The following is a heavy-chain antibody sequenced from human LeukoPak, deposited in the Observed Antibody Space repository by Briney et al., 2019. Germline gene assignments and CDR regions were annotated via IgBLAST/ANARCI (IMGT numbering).Heavy chain of an antibody. CDR3: AREDYGGNSGAAY. CDR2: IYYSGNT. Sequence: SQTLSLTCTVSGGSISSGDYYLSWIRQPPGKGLEWIGYIYYSGNTYYNPSLKSRVTISVDTSKNQFSLKLSSVTAADTAVYYCAREDYGGNSGAAYWGQGTLVTASS. CDR1: GGSISSGDYY. V-gene: IGHV4-30-4*08. J-gene: IGHJ4*02. D-gene: IGHD4-23*01.